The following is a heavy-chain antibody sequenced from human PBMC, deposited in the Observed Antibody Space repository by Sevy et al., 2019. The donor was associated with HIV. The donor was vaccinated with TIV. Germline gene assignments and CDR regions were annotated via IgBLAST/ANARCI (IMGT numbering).Heavy chain of an antibody. CDR2: IKSKTDGGTP. Sequence: GGSLRLSCAASGFTFSNAWMSWVRQAPGKGLEWVGRIKSKTDGGTPDYAAPVKGRFTISRDDSKNTLYLQMNSLKTEDTAVYYCTTKRLLWFGELLDFDYWGQGTLVTVSS. CDR1: GFTFSNAW. CDR3: TTKRLLWFGELLDFDY. J-gene: IGHJ4*02. D-gene: IGHD3-10*01. V-gene: IGHV3-15*01.